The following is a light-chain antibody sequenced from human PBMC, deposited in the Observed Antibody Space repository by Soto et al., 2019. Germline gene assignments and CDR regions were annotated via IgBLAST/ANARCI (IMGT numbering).Light chain of an antibody. V-gene: IGLV1-47*01. Sequence: QSVLTQPPSASGTPGQRVTFSCSGGRSNIGSNYVFWYQQFPGTDPKLLIYRNNQRPSGVPDRFSGSKSGTSASLALSGLRSEAAADYYCTSWDDSLYHGVFGLWTKFTVL. CDR2: RNN. CDR3: TSWDDSLYHGV. CDR1: RSNIGSNY. J-gene: IGLJ3*02.